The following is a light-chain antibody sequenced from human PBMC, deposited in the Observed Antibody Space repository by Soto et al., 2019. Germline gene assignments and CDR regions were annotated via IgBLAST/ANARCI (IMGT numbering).Light chain of an antibody. CDR3: ASYTSSSSYV. V-gene: IGLV2-14*01. Sequence: QSFLTQPASLSGSPGQSITISCTGTSSDVGGYNYVSWYQQHPGKAPKLMIYEVSNRPSGVSNSFSGSKSGNTASLTISGLQAEDEADYYCASYTSSSSYVFGTGTKVTVL. CDR1: SSDVGGYNY. CDR2: EVS. J-gene: IGLJ1*01.